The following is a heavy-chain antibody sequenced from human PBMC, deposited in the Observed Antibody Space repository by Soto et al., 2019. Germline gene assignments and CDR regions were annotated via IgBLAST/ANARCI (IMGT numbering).Heavy chain of an antibody. D-gene: IGHD3-3*02. CDR1: GGSSSSSTYH. CDR3: ASPKIAFYNWFDP. CDR2: IYYSGST. J-gene: IGHJ5*02. V-gene: IGHV4-39*01. Sequence: PSETLCLTCTVSGGSSSSSTYHWSWIRQSPGKGLEWIGSIYYSGSTYYNPSLKSRVTISVDTSKNQFSLKLSSVTAADTAVYYCASPKIAFYNWFDPWGQGTLVTVSS.